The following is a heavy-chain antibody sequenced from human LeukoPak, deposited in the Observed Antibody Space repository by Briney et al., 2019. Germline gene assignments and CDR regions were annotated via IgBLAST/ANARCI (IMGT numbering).Heavy chain of an antibody. J-gene: IGHJ3*02. Sequence: GRSLRLSCAASGFTFSSYGMHWVRQAPGRGLEWVAVISYDGSNKYYGDSVKGRFTISRDNSKNTLYLQMNSLRAEDTAEYYCTKWPPGAFDIWGQGTMVTVSS. V-gene: IGHV3-30*18. D-gene: IGHD5-12*01. CDR1: GFTFSSYG. CDR3: TKWPPGAFDI. CDR2: ISYDGSNK.